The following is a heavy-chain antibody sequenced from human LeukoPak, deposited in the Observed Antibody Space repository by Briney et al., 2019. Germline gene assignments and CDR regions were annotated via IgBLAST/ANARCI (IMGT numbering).Heavy chain of an antibody. CDR1: GGSFSGYY. CDR2: INHSGST. V-gene: IGHV4-34*01. Sequence: PSETLSLTCAVYGGSFSGYYWSWIRQPPGKGLEWIGEINHSGSTNYNASLKSRVTISVETSKNQSSLKQSSVTAADTAVYYCASRMGRGFDYWGQGTLVPVSS. J-gene: IGHJ4*02. CDR3: ASRMGRGFDY. D-gene: IGHD2-15*01.